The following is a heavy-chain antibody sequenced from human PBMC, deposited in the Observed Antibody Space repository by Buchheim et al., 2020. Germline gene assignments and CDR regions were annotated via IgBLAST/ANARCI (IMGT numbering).Heavy chain of an antibody. CDR3: ARDPLLNGGTLDY. Sequence: VQLVESGGGLVQPGGSLRLSCAASGFTFSDLWMHWVRQTPGKGRMWVSRINSDGSSTIYGESVKGRFTVSRDKAKNTLYLQINSLRAEDTGVYYCARDPLLNGGTLDYWGQGT. J-gene: IGHJ4*02. D-gene: IGHD1-1*01. CDR1: GFTFSDLW. CDR2: INSDGSST. V-gene: IGHV3-74*01.